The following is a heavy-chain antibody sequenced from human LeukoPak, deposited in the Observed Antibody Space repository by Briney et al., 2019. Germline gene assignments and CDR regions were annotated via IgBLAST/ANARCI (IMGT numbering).Heavy chain of an antibody. CDR2: IIPIFGAA. CDR1: GCTFRNYA. Sequence: ASVKVSCKASGCTFRNYAINWVRQARGQGREWMGGIIPIFGAAKNAQKFQGRVTIITDKSQSTVYMQLSSPRSEATAVYYCARGLANGHNYGGAFDIWGQGRMVTVS. CDR3: ARGLANGHNYGGAFDI. V-gene: IGHV1-69*05. J-gene: IGHJ3*02. D-gene: IGHD5-18*01.